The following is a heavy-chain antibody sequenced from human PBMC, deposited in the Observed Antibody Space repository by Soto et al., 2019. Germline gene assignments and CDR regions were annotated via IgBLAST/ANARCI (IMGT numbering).Heavy chain of an antibody. CDR2: IYWDDDK. Sequence: QITLKESGPTLVKPTQTLTLTCTFPGFSFSSIGEGVGWIRQPPGKALEWLALIYWDDDKRYSPSLKSRLTLTXDXSXNXXVLTMTNMDPVDTATYYCVQSRCGGDCLQSYSSHSYYGLDVWGQGTTVTVSS. V-gene: IGHV2-5*02. D-gene: IGHD2-21*02. CDR3: VQSRCGGDCLQSYSSHSYYGLDV. CDR1: GFSFSSIGEG. J-gene: IGHJ6*02.